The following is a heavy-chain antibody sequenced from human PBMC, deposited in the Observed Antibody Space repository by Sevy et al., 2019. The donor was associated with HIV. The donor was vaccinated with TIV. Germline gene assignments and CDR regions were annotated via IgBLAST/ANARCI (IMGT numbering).Heavy chain of an antibody. V-gene: IGHV3-48*03. CDR3: ARSDSAGITVKDNYLRSFDC. D-gene: IGHD3-22*01. CDR2: ISSSGSTI. CDR1: GFTFSSYE. J-gene: IGHJ4*02. Sequence: GGSLRLSCAASGFTFSSYEMNWVRQAPGKGLEWVSYISSSGSTIYYADSVKGRFTISRDNAKNSLYLQMNSLRAEDTAVYYCARSDSAGITVKDNYLRSFDCWGQGTLVTVSS.